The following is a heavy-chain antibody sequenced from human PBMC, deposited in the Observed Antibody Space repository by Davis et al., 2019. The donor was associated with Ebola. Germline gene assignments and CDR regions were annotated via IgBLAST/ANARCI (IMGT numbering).Heavy chain of an antibody. Sequence: GESLKISCAASGFPFSAYAMSWVRQPPGEGLQWVSTVSISGRDTYYIDSVMGRFTVSRDNSKNTVFLQMNSLRVEDTAHYYRAQGSSPDNWGPGTLVTVSS. V-gene: IGHV3-23*01. J-gene: IGHJ4*02. CDR3: AQGSSPDN. CDR2: VSISGRDT. CDR1: GFPFSAYA. D-gene: IGHD6-6*01.